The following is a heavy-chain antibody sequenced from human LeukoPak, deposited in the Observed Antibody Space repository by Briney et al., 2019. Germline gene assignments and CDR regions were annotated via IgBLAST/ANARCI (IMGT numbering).Heavy chain of an antibody. CDR1: GGSISSYY. V-gene: IGHV4-4*07. CDR2: IYTSGST. D-gene: IGHD3-22*01. CDR3: ARDDYYDSSGCDDAFDI. Sequence: SETLSLTCTVSGGSISSYYWSWIRQPAGKGLEWIGRIYTSGSTNYNPSLKSRVTMSVDTSKNQFSLKLSSVTAADTAVYHCARDDYYDSSGCDDAFDIWGQGTMVTVSS. J-gene: IGHJ3*02.